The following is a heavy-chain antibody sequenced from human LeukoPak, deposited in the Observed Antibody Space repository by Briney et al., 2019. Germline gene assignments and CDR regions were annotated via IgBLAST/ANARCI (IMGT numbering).Heavy chain of an antibody. J-gene: IGHJ5*02. CDR1: GGSFSRSSYY. Sequence: PSETLSLTCTVSGGSFSRSSYYWGWIRQPPGKGLEWIGSMYYSGSTYYNQSLKSRVTVSVDTSKNQFSLKLTSVTAADTAVYYCASVRFLESFGSVCWFDPWGQGTLVTVSS. D-gene: IGHD3-3*01. CDR3: ASVRFLESFGSVCWFDP. CDR2: MYYSGST. V-gene: IGHV4-39*01.